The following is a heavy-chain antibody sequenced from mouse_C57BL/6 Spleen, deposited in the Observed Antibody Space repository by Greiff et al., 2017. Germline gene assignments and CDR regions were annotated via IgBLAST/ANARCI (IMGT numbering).Heavy chain of an antibody. CDR1: GFTFSSYA. Sequence: EVKVEESGEGLVKPGGSLKLSCAASGFTFSSYAMSWVRQTPEKRLEWVAYISSGGDYIYYADTVKGRFTISRDNARNTLYLQMSSLKSEDTAMYYCTREGYDVAYWGQGTLVTVSA. D-gene: IGHD2-2*01. CDR3: TREGYDVAY. CDR2: ISSGGDYI. V-gene: IGHV5-9-1*02. J-gene: IGHJ3*01.